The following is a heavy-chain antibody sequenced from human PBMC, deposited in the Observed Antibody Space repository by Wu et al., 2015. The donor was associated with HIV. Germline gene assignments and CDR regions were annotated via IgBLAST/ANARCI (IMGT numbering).Heavy chain of an antibody. J-gene: IGHJ4*02. CDR2: IIPIYRTA. CDR3: AKIHSSGWFYFDS. Sequence: QVQLVQSGGEVKKPGASVKVSCKASGYSFVRYSLNWVRQAPGQGLEWMGGIIPIYRTANYVRKFQDRVTITADESTNTAYLELTNLRSDDTAVYFCAKIHSSGWFYFDSWGQGTWSPSPQ. D-gene: IGHD6-19*01. V-gene: IGHV1-69*01. CDR1: GYSFVRYS.